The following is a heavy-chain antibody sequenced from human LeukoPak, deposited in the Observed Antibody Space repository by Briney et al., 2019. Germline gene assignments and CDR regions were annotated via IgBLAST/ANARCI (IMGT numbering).Heavy chain of an antibody. CDR1: GYTFTSYG. J-gene: IGHJ4*02. CDR3: AWGAEYYDILTGYYTIDY. V-gene: IGHV1-18*01. CDR2: ISAYNGNT. D-gene: IGHD3-9*01. Sequence: ASVKVSCTASGYTFTSYGISWVRQAPGQGLEWMGWISAYNGNTNYAQKLQGRVTMTTDTSTSTAYMELRSLRSDDTAVYYCAWGAEYYDILTGYYTIDYWGQGTLVTVSS.